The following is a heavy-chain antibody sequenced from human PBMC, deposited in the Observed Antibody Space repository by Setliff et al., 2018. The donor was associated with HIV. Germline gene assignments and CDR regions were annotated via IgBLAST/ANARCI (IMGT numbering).Heavy chain of an antibody. Sequence: SETLSLTCAVYGGSFSGYYWSWIRQPPGKGLEWIGEIDHRGSTNYNPSLKSRVTISVDTSKNQFSLKLSSVTAADTAVYYCARVGDFYDSSGYYSVLDAFDIWGRGTMVTVSS. V-gene: IGHV4-34*01. CDR1: GGSFSGYY. CDR3: ARVGDFYDSSGYYSVLDAFDI. D-gene: IGHD3-22*01. CDR2: IDHRGST. J-gene: IGHJ3*02.